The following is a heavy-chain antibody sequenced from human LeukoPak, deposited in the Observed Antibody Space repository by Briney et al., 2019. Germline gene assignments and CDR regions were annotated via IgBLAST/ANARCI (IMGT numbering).Heavy chain of an antibody. D-gene: IGHD6-13*01. CDR3: ARAVRLKEQLFDY. CDR1: GGSFSGYY. Sequence: PSETLSLTCAVYGGSFSGYYWSWIRQPPGKGLEWIGYIYYSGSTNYNPSLKSRVTISVDTSKNQFSLKLSSVTAADTAVYYCARAVRLKEQLFDYWGQGTLVTVSS. J-gene: IGHJ4*02. V-gene: IGHV4-59*01. CDR2: IYYSGST.